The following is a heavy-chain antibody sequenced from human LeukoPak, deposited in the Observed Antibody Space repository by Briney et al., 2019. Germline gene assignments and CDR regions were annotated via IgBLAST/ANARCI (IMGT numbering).Heavy chain of an antibody. D-gene: IGHD6-19*01. CDR1: GFTFDDYT. V-gene: IGHV3-43D*03. J-gene: IGHJ4*02. CDR2: ISWDGGST. CDR3: AKDSINSGWLFDY. Sequence: GGSLRLSCAASGFTFDDYTMHWVRQAPGKGLEWVSLISWDGGSTYYADSVKGRFTISRDNSKNSLYLQMNSLRGEDTALYYCAKDSINSGWLFDYWGQGTLVTVSS.